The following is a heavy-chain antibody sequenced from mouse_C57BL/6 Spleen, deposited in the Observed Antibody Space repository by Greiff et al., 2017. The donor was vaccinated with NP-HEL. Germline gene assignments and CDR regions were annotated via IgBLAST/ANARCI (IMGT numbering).Heavy chain of an antibody. CDR1: GFTFSSYA. J-gene: IGHJ3*01. CDR2: ISSGGDYI. D-gene: IGHD2-4*01. V-gene: IGHV5-9-1*02. CDR3: TRDYDYEFAY. Sequence: EVKLVESGEGLVKPGGSLKLSCAASGFTFSSYAMSWVRQTPEKRLEWVAYISSGGDYIYYADTVKGRFTISRDNARNTLYLQMSSLKSEDTAMYYCTRDYDYEFAYWGQGTLVTVSA.